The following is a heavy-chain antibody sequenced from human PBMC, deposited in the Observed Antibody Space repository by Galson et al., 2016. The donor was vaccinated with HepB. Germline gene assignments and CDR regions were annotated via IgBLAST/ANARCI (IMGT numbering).Heavy chain of an antibody. V-gene: IGHV1-8*01. D-gene: IGHD6-19*01. CDR2: MNPNSGNT. Sequence: SVKVSCKAAGYTFTSDDINWVRQATGQGLEWMGWMNPNSGNTGYAQKFQGRVTMTRNTSISTAYMELSSLRSEDTAVYYCARVRAVAGIPGLTYYYGMDVWGQGTTVTVSS. J-gene: IGHJ6*02. CDR1: GYTFTSDD. CDR3: ARVRAVAGIPGLTYYYGMDV.